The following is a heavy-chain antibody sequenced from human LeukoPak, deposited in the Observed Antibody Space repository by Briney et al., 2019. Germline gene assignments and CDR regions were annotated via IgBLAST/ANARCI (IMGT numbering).Heavy chain of an antibody. CDR3: ARASGSYSGYFDY. Sequence: GGSLRLSCAASGFTFSDHYMDWVRRAPGKGLEWVGRTRNKANSYTTEYAASVKGRFTISRDDSKNSLYLQMNSLKTEDTAVYYCARASGSYSGYFDYWGQGTLVTVSS. CDR1: GFTFSDHY. J-gene: IGHJ4*02. CDR2: TRNKANSYTT. V-gene: IGHV3-72*01. D-gene: IGHD1-26*01.